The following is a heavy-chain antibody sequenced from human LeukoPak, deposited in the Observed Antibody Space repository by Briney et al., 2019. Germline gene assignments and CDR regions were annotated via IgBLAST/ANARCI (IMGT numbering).Heavy chain of an antibody. CDR3: ARLGRSGYDLLFDY. CDR2: IYHSGST. J-gene: IGHJ4*02. D-gene: IGHD5-12*01. Sequence: SQTLSLTCAVSGGSISSGGYSWSWLRQPPGKGLEWIGYIYHSGSTYYNPSLKSRVTISVDRSKNQFSLKLSSVTAADTAVYYCARLGRSGYDLLFDYWGQGTLVTVSS. V-gene: IGHV4-30-2*01. CDR1: GGSISSGGYS.